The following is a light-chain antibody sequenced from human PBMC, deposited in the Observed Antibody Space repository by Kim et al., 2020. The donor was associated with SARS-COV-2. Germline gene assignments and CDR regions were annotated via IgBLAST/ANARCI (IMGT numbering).Light chain of an antibody. J-gene: IGKJ2*01. Sequence: SAAVGDRVTSTCRASQTISSWLAWYQHKPGKAPKLLFYAASSLESGVPSRFSGSGSGTEFTLTISSLQSDDFATYYCHQYETYPYTFGQGTKLEI. CDR1: QTISSW. V-gene: IGKV1-5*01. CDR3: HQYETYPYT. CDR2: AAS.